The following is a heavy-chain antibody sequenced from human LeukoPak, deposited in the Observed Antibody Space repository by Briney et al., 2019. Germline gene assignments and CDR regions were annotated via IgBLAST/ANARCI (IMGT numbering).Heavy chain of an antibody. CDR3: ASLAVAGLSEGY. V-gene: IGHV4-39*01. J-gene: IGHJ4*02. CDR1: GSSISSDSYY. Sequence: SETLSLTCTVSGSSISSDSYYWAWIRQPPGTGLEWIAGIYYSGSTYYNPSLKSRVTISVDTSRNQFSLKLSSVTAADTAVYYCASLAVAGLSEGYWGQGTLVIVSS. D-gene: IGHD6-19*01. CDR2: IYYSGST.